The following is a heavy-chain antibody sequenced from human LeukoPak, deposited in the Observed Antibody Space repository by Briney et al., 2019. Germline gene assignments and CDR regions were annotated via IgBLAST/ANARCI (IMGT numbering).Heavy chain of an antibody. V-gene: IGHV3-30-3*01. CDR1: GFTFSSYA. CDR2: ISYDGSNK. Sequence: GGSLRLSCAASGFTFSSYAMHWVRQAPGKGLEWVAVISYDGSNKYYADSVKGRFTISRDNSKNTLYLQMNSLRAEDTAVYYCARDRYCSSTSCQNFDYWGQGTLVTVSS. J-gene: IGHJ4*02. CDR3: ARDRYCSSTSCQNFDY. D-gene: IGHD2-2*01.